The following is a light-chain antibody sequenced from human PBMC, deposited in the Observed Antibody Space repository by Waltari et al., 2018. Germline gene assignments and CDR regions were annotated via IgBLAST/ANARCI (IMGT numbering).Light chain of an antibody. V-gene: IGLV4-69*01. J-gene: IGLJ3*02. Sequence: QLVVTQSPSASAPLGASVKLTCPLSSGHSSNVIAWLQQRPEKGPRYLMKVNSDGSHSKGDEIPARFAGSSSGAERYLTISSLQSDDEADYYCQTGGHGTWVFGGGTKLTVL. CDR2: VNSDGSH. CDR1: SGHSSNV. CDR3: QTGGHGTWV.